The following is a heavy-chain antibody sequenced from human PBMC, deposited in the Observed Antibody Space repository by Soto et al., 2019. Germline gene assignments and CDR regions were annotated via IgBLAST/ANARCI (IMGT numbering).Heavy chain of an antibody. J-gene: IGHJ3*02. CDR3: ATEVLEGFGEDNIDAFDI. Sequence: ASVKVSCKVSGYTLTELSMHWVRQAPGKGLEWMGGFDPEDGETIYAQKFQGRVTMTEDTSTDTAYMELSSLRSEDTAVYYCATEVLEGFGEDNIDAFDIWGQGTMVTVSS. D-gene: IGHD3-10*01. V-gene: IGHV1-24*01. CDR2: FDPEDGET. CDR1: GYTLTELS.